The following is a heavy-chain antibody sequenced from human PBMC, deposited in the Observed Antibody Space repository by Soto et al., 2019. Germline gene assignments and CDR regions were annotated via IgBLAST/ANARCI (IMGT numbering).Heavy chain of an antibody. CDR3: ANDRLSSGSGVRFDP. Sequence: EVQLSESGGGLVQPGGSLRLSCAASGFTFSSYAMSWVRQAPGKGLEWVSDISGGGDNTYYAASVRGRFTISRDNSKSTLYLQMNRLRAEDTAKDYCANDRLSSGSGVRFDPWGQGTLVTVSS. CDR1: GFTFSSYA. CDR2: ISGGGDNT. J-gene: IGHJ5*02. D-gene: IGHD6-19*01. V-gene: IGHV3-23*01.